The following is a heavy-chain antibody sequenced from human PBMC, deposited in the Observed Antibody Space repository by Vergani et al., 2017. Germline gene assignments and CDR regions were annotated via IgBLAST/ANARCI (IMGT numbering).Heavy chain of an antibody. J-gene: IGHJ4*02. Sequence: QVHLNEAGPGLVKPSQTLSLTCTVSGASITSGSFYWSWIRQPAGKGLEWIGRIHASGTKNYNPSLRSRVTLSVDTSKNQFSLKLSSVTAADTAVYYCARDRAGTTRGGDGYYFDYWGQGTLVTVSS. CDR3: ARDRAGTTRGGDGYYFDY. CDR2: IHASGTK. D-gene: IGHD1-1*01. V-gene: IGHV4-61*02. CDR1: GASITSGSFY.